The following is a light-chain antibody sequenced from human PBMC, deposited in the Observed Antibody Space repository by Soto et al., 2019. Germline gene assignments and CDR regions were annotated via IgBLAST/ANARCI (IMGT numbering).Light chain of an antibody. Sequence: EVVLTQSPGTLSLSPGERATLSCRASQSVSNKYLAWYQQKPGQAPRLLNFGSSDRATGIPDGFSGSGSGTDCTLTISRLEHEYVAVYYCQQYGSSPPYTFGQGTKLEIK. CDR3: QQYGSSPPYT. CDR2: GSS. CDR1: QSVSNKY. J-gene: IGKJ2*01. V-gene: IGKV3-20*01.